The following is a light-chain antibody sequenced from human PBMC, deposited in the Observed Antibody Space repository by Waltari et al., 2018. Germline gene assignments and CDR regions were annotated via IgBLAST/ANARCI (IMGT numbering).Light chain of an antibody. J-gene: IGLJ3*02. V-gene: IGLV8-61*01. CDR3: ALYMGSGIWV. CDR1: SGSLSTTSY. Sequence: QTVVTQEPSLSVSPGGTVTLTCALSSGSLSTTSYATAYQQTPGQAPRTLVYKANARSAGVPDRFSGSIIGNTAALTITGAQADDESDYYCALYMGSGIWVFGGGTRLTVL. CDR2: KAN.